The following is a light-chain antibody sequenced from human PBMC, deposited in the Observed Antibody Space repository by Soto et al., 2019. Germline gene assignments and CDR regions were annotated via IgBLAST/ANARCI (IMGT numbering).Light chain of an antibody. Sequence: MTQSPDTLSLSPGERASLSCRASQSVGSNLAWYQQKLGQAPRLLIYGASTRATGIPARFSGSGSGTEFTLTISSLQSEDFAFFYCQQYDGWPRTFGQGTKVDI. CDR2: GAS. J-gene: IGKJ1*01. V-gene: IGKV3-15*01. CDR1: QSVGSN. CDR3: QQYDGWPRT.